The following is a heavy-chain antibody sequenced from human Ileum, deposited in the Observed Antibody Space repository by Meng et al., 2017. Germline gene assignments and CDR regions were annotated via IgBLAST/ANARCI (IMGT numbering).Heavy chain of an antibody. J-gene: IGHJ5*02. CDR3: AASLDGSRFDP. CDR1: NGSLTNVNNY. Sequence: QVQLQESGPGLVKPSQTLSLTCSVSNGSLTNVNNYWNWIRQAPGQGLEWIGYIFDTGPPYYSPPLRSRLSISMDTSKNQFSLRLTSVTAADTAVYYCAASLDGSRFDPWGQGTLVTVSS. D-gene: IGHD2-2*03. CDR2: IFDTGPP. V-gene: IGHV4-30-4*01.